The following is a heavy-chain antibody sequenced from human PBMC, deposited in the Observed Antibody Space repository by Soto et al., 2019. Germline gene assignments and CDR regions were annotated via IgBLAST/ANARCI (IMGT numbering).Heavy chain of an antibody. V-gene: IGHV4-30-4*01. Sequence: PSETLSLTCTVSGGSISSGDYYWSWIRQPPGKGLEWIGYIYYSGSTYYNPSLKSRVTISVDTSKNQFSLKLSSVTAADTAVYYCARDTRQRYSSSWSEVDYWGQGTLVTAPQ. J-gene: IGHJ4*02. CDR1: GGSISSGDYY. CDR2: IYYSGST. D-gene: IGHD6-13*01. CDR3: ARDTRQRYSSSWSEVDY.